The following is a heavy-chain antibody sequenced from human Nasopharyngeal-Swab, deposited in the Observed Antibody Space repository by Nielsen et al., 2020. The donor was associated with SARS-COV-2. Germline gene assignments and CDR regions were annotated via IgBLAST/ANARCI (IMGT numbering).Heavy chain of an antibody. CDR3: ARGANYYGSGSYYRLRPKAFDI. J-gene: IGHJ3*02. Sequence: RQAPGKGLEWIGYIYYSGSTSYNPSLKSRVTISVDTSKNQFSLKLSSVTAADTAVYYCARGANYYGSGSYYRLRPKAFDIWGQGTMVTVSS. V-gene: IGHV4-30-4*01. D-gene: IGHD3-10*01. CDR2: IYYSGST.